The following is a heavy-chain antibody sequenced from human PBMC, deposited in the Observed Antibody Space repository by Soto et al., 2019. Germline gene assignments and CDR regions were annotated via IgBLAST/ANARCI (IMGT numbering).Heavy chain of an antibody. Sequence: QVQLQESGPGLVKPSETLSHTCTLSGGSISDYYWGSMRQPPGKGLEWIGYILNTGSTTHNPSLKSRVTISVDTPKNQVSLKLSAVTAADTAVYYCARAPGSWYSPFDYWGQGILVTVSS. J-gene: IGHJ4*02. CDR2: ILNTGST. CDR3: ARAPGSWYSPFDY. V-gene: IGHV4-59*01. CDR1: GGSISDYY. D-gene: IGHD6-13*01.